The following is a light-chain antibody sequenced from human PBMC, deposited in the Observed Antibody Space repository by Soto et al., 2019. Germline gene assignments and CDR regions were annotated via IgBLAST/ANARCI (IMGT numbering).Light chain of an antibody. CDR2: GAS. CDR3: QVPAKLLWK. V-gene: IGKV3-15*01. J-gene: IGKJ4*02. Sequence: ANQSVGTNLAWYQQRPGQVPRLLIYGASTRAAGMSARFSGSGSGTESTLTCSLLKPADFAVYSIQVPAKLLWKFAGGTKVDIK. CDR1: QSVGTN.